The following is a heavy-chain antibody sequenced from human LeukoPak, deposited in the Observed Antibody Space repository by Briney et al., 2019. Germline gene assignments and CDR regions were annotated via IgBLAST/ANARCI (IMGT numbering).Heavy chain of an antibody. CDR2: IYHSGST. Sequence: SETLSLTCAVSGGSFSDYYCSWIRRPPGKGLEWIGEIYHSGSTDYTPSLKSRVTISVDTSKNQFSLKLSSVTAADTAVYYCASSRASQQRRGQGTLVTVSS. J-gene: IGHJ1*01. CDR3: ASSRASQQR. D-gene: IGHD1/OR15-1a*01. CDR1: GGSFSDYY. V-gene: IGHV4-34*01.